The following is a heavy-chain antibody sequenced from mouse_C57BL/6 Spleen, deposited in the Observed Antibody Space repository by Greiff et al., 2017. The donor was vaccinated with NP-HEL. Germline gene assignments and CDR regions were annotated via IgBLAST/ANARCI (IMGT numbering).Heavy chain of an antibody. CDR1: GYTFTSYW. Sequence: QVQLQQPGAELVKPGASVKLSCKASGYTFTSYWMHWVKQRPGQGLEWIGMIHPNSGSTNYNEKFKSKATLTVDKSSSTAYMQLSSLTSEDSAVYYCARSRPVPTVVAKDYAMDYWGQGTSVTVSS. J-gene: IGHJ4*01. CDR2: IHPNSGST. CDR3: ARSRPVPTVVAKDYAMDY. D-gene: IGHD1-1*01. V-gene: IGHV1-64*01.